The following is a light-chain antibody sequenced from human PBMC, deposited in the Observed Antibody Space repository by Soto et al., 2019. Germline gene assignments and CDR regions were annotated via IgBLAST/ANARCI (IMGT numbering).Light chain of an antibody. V-gene: IGLV2-23*01. CDR1: SRDVGGSGL. J-gene: IGLJ2*01. Sequence: QSALTQPASLSGSPGQSITISCTGTSRDVGGSGLVSWYQFHPGKAPKLLIFEGFKRPSGISNRFSGSKSGSTASLTISGLQAEDEADYYCCSYAGRSTWDVVFGGGTKLTVL. CDR3: CSYAGRSTWDVV. CDR2: EGF.